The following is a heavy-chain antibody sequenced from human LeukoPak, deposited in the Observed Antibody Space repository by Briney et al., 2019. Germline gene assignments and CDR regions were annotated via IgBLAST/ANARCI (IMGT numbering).Heavy chain of an antibody. CDR1: GYTFTSYG. D-gene: IGHD3-10*01. CDR3: ARDASTMVRGVMASGY. CDR2: ISAYNGNT. Sequence: ASVKVSCTASGYTFTSYGISWVRQAPGQGLEWMGWISAYNGNTNYAQKLQGRVTMTTDTSTSTAYMELRSLRSDDTAVYYCARDASTMVRGVMASGYWGQGTLVTVSS. V-gene: IGHV1-18*01. J-gene: IGHJ4*02.